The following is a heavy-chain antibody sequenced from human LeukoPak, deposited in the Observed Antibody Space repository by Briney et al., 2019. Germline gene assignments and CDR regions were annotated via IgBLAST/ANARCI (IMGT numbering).Heavy chain of an antibody. CDR1: GGSFSGYY. CDR3: ARDGLGVENYNWFDP. V-gene: IGHV4-34*01. J-gene: IGHJ5*02. CDR2: INHSGST. Sequence: PSETLSLTCAVYGGSFSGYYWSWIRQPPGKGLEWIGEINHSGSTNYNPSLKSRVTISVDTSKNQFPLKLSSVTAADTAVYYCARDGLGVENYNWFDPWGQGTLVTVSS. D-gene: IGHD3-3*01.